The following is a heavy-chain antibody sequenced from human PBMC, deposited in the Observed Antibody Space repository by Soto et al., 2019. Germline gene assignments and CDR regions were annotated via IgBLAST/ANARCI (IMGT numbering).Heavy chain of an antibody. J-gene: IGHJ5*02. D-gene: IGHD6-19*01. CDR2: INHSGST. CDR3: ARGLSGWYGWLDP. CDR1: GESFSGYY. V-gene: IGHV4-34*01. Sequence: PSETLSLTCAVYGESFSGYYWSWIRQPPGKGLEWIGEINHSGSTNYNPSLKSRVTISVDTSKNQFSLKLSSVTAADTAVYYCARGLSGWYGWLDPWGQGTLVTVSS.